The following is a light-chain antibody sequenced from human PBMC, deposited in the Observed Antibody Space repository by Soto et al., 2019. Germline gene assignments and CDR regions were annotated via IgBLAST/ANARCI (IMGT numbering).Light chain of an antibody. CDR2: DDS. CDR3: QVWDTTRVV. V-gene: IGLV3-21*02. J-gene: IGLJ2*01. Sequence: SYVVTQPPSVSLTPGQTANIACGGNNIGSKTVHWYQQKPDQAPVLVVFDDSDRPSGIPDRFSGSNSGNTATLTISRVEAGDEAEYYCQVWDTTRVVFGGGTKLTVL. CDR1: NIGSKT.